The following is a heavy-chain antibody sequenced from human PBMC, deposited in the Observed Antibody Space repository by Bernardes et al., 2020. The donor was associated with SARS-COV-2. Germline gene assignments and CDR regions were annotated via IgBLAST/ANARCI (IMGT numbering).Heavy chain of an antibody. Sequence: GGSLRLSCAASGFSFSDYWMHWVRHAPGKGLVWVSRVHPDGSSTIYADSVKGRFTISRDNAKNTLYLQMNSLRAEDTAVYYCARKYGHSYGLDVWGQGTTVTVSS. CDR2: VHPDGSST. V-gene: IGHV3-74*01. J-gene: IGHJ6*02. D-gene: IGHD3-10*01. CDR1: GFSFSDYW. CDR3: ARKYGHSYGLDV.